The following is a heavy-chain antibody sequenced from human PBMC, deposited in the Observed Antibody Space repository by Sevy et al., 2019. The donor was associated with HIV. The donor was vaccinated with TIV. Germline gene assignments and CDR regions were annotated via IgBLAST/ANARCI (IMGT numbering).Heavy chain of an antibody. CDR2: ISWDGGST. D-gene: IGHD1-26*01. Sequence: GGSLRLSCAASGFTFDDYTMHWVRQAPGKGLEWVSLISWDGGSTYYADSVKGRFTISRDNSKNSLYLQMNSLRTEDTAWYYCEKDSARGWEGKGWFDYWGQGTLVTVSS. J-gene: IGHJ4*02. CDR1: GFTFDDYT. V-gene: IGHV3-43*01. CDR3: EKDSARGWEGKGWFDY.